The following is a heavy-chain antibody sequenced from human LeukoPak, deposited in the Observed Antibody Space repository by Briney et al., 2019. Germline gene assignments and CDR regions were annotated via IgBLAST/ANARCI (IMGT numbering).Heavy chain of an antibody. CDR3: AELGITMIGGV. CDR1: GFTFSSYA. V-gene: IGHV3-48*03. CDR2: ISSSGSTI. Sequence: GGSLRLSCAASGFTFSSYAMNWVRQAPGKGLEWVSYISSSGSTIYYADSVKGRFTISRDNAKNSLYLQMNSLRAEDTAVYYCAELGITMIGGVWGEGTTVTISS. J-gene: IGHJ6*04. D-gene: IGHD3-10*02.